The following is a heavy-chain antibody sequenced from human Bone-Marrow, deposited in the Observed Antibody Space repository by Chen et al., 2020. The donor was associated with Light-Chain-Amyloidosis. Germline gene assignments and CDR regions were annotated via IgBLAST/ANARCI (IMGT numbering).Heavy chain of an antibody. CDR3: ARDAIYHINWYGTWCDP. J-gene: IGHJ5*02. CDR2: INPRDGST. Sequence: QVQLVQSGAEVKKPGASVKISCKASGYTLTSYYVHWVRQAPGQGLEWMGIINPRDGSTTYAPKVQGRLSMTRDTSASTVYMQLDSLRSDDTAVYYCARDAIYHINWYGTWCDPWGQGTLVTVSS. CDR1: GYTLTSYY. D-gene: IGHD1-1*01. V-gene: IGHV1-46*01.